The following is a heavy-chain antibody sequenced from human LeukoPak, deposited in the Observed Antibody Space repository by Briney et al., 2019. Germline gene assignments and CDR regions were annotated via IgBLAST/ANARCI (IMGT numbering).Heavy chain of an antibody. D-gene: IGHD5-18*01. J-gene: IGHJ4*02. CDR2: IYYSGST. CDR1: GGSISSYY. Sequence: SETLSLTCTVSGGSISSYYWSWIRQPPGKGLEWIGYIYYSGSTDYNPSLKSRVTISVDTSKNQFSLKLSSVTAADTAVYYCARGQLWFYYWGQGTLVTVPS. CDR3: ARGQLWFYY. V-gene: IGHV4-59*12.